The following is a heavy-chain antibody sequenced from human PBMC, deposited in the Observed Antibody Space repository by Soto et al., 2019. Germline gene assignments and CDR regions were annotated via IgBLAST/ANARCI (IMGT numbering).Heavy chain of an antibody. D-gene: IGHD3-3*01. CDR3: AAVDYDFWSGYYIGPVGDAFDI. Sequence: SVKVSCKASGYTFTSYAMHWVRQAPGQRLEWIGWIVVGSGNTNYAQKFQERVTITRDMSTSTAYMELSSLRSEDTAVYYCAAVDYDFWSGYYIGPVGDAFDIWGQGTMVTVSS. J-gene: IGHJ3*02. V-gene: IGHV1-58*02. CDR2: IVVGSGNT. CDR1: GYTFTSYA.